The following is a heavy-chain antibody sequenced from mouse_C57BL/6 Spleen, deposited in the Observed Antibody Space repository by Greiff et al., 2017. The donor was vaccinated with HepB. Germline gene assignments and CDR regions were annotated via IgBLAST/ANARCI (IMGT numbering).Heavy chain of an antibody. CDR1: GFSLTSYG. D-gene: IGHD1-1*01. J-gene: IGHJ2*01. CDR3: SKEVLRSYYFGC. V-gene: IGHV2-5*01. CDR2: IWRGGST. Sequence: VQLQQSGPGLVQPSQSLSITCTVSGFSLTSYGVHWVRQSPGKGLEWLGVIWRGGSTDYNAAFMSRLSITKDNSKSQGVFKMNSLQADDTAIYYCSKEVLRSYYFGCWGQGTTLTVSS.